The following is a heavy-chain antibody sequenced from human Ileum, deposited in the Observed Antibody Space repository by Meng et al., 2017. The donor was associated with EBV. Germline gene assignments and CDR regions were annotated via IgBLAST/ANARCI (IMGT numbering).Heavy chain of an antibody. CDR3: ARAGNGGSYYFTY. CDR2: ISAYNGNT. J-gene: IGHJ4*02. D-gene: IGHD1-26*01. CDR1: GYTFSNYG. Sequence: QIVLVQSGAEVKKPGDSVKVSCKASGYTFSNYGISWLRQAPGQGLEWMGWISAYNGNTNYAQNLQGRVTMTTDTSTGTAYMEVRSLRSDDTAVYYCARAGNGGSYYFTYWGQGTLVTVSS. V-gene: IGHV1-18*01.